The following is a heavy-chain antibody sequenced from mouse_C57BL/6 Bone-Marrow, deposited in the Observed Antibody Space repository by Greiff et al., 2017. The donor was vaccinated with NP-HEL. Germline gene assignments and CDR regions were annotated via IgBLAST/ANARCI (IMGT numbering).Heavy chain of an antibody. CDR2: ISSGGSYT. J-gene: IGHJ2*01. Sequence: EVQLQESGGDLVKPGGSLKLSCAASGFTFSSYGMSWVRQTPDKRLEWVATISSGGSYTYYPDSVKGRFTISRDNAKNTLYLQMSSLKSEDTAMYYCAIPPFDYWGQGTTLTVSS. CDR1: GFTFSSYG. CDR3: AIPPFDY. V-gene: IGHV5-6*01.